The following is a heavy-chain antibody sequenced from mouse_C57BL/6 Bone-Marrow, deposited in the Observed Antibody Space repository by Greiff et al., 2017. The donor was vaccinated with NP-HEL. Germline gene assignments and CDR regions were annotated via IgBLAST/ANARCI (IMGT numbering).Heavy chain of an antibody. CDR3: ASYYGSSYDWYFDV. Sequence: EVKVEESGGGLVQPGGSLSLSCAASGFTFTDYYMSWVRQPPGKALEWLGFIRNKANGYTTEYSASVKGRFTISRDNSQSILYLQMNALRAEDSATYYCASYYGSSYDWYFDVWGTGTTVTVSS. V-gene: IGHV7-3*01. D-gene: IGHD1-1*01. J-gene: IGHJ1*03. CDR2: IRNKANGYTT. CDR1: GFTFTDYY.